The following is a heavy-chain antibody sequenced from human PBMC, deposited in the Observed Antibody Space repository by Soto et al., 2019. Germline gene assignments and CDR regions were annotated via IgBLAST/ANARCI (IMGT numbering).Heavy chain of an antibody. CDR3: AKDPEAGGWYYFDY. CDR1: GFTFSTWA. J-gene: IGHJ4*02. Sequence: GGSLRLSCVASGFTFSTWAMTWVRQAPGKGLEWVSAISGSADNIHYADSVKGRFTISRDNSKNTVYLQMNSLRAEDTAVYYCAKDPEAGGWYYFDYWGQGTLVTVSS. V-gene: IGHV3-23*01. CDR2: ISGSADNI. D-gene: IGHD6-19*01.